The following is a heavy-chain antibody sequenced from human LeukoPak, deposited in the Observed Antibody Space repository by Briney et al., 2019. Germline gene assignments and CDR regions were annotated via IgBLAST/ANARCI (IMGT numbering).Heavy chain of an antibody. CDR3: ARHLAAPAAAFDC. V-gene: IGHV4-59*08. CDR2: IYYTGST. Sequence: KSSETLSLTCTVSGGSISSYYWSWIRQPPGKGLEWIGYIYYTGSTNYNPSLKSRVTISVDRSKSQFSLELPSVIAADTAVYYCARHLAAPAAAFDCWGQGTLVTVSS. CDR1: GGSISSYY. J-gene: IGHJ4*02. D-gene: IGHD6-25*01.